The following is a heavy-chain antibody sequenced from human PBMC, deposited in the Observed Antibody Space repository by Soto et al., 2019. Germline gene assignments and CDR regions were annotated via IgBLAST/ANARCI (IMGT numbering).Heavy chain of an antibody. V-gene: IGHV1-3*01. D-gene: IGHD2-2*01. CDR3: ARGLIVVVPAAMDY. Sequence: ASVKVSCKASGYTFTSYAMHWVRQAPGQGLEWMGWINAGNGNTKYSQKFQGRVTITGDTSASTAYMELSSLRSEDTAVYYCARGLIVVVPAAMDYWGQGTLVTVSS. CDR2: INAGNGNT. J-gene: IGHJ4*02. CDR1: GYTFTSYA.